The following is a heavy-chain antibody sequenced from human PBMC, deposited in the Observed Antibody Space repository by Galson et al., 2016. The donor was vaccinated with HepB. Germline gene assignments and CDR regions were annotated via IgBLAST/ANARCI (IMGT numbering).Heavy chain of an antibody. CDR2: IYYSGIT. Sequence: SEILSLTCAVSGASISSPNWWTWVRQSPGKGLEWIGEIYYSGITNYNPSLKSRVTLSLDKSKKHDVDSVKGRFTITRDHAKNSLYFQMNSLRAEDTAVYYCADPPTGYWGQGTLVTVPS. V-gene: IGHV4-4*02. CDR1: GASISSPNW. D-gene: IGHD3-10*01. CDR3: SLYFQMNSLRAEDTAVYYCADPPTGY. J-gene: IGHJ4*02.